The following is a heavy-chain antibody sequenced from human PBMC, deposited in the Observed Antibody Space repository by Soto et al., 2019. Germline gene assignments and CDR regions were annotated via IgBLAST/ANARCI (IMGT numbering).Heavy chain of an antibody. CDR1: GGTFRSYG. D-gene: IGHD1-26*01. CDR3: ARAVGVGALDSGMDV. Sequence: QVQLEQSGAEVKKAGSSVRVSCQASGGTFRSYGISWVRQAPGQGLEWMGGIVPMYGTPNYAQRFLGRVTITADQTTSTAYMELSSLGSEDTDAYYCARAVGVGALDSGMDVWGKGTTVTVSS. V-gene: IGHV1-69*01. J-gene: IGHJ6*04. CDR2: IVPMYGTP.